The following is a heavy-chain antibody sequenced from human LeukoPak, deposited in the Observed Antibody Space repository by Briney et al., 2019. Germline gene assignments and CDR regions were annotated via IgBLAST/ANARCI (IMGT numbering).Heavy chain of an antibody. J-gene: IGHJ4*02. D-gene: IGHD3-10*01. CDR2: IYYSGST. V-gene: IGHV4-59*08. Sequence: SETLSLTCTVSGGSISSYYWSWIRQPPGKGLEWIRYIYYSGSTNYNPSLKSRVTISVDTSKNQFSLKLSSVTAADTAVYYCARQVYGSGSYCFDYWGQGTLVTVSS. CDR3: ARQVYGSGSYCFDY. CDR1: GGSISSYY.